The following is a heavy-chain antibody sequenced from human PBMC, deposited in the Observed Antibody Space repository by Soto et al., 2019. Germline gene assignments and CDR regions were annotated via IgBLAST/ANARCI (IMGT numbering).Heavy chain of an antibody. CDR3: ARDGGAY. V-gene: IGHV3-30-3*01. J-gene: IGHJ4*02. Sequence: QVQLVESGGGVVQPGRSLRLSCAASGFTFSSYAMHWVRRAPGMGLEWMAVMSYDGSNKYYAYSVKGRFTISRDNSKNTLYRQMNTLRPEDTAMYYCARDGGAYWGQGTLVIVSS. D-gene: IGHD3-16*01. CDR1: GFTFSSYA. CDR2: MSYDGSNK.